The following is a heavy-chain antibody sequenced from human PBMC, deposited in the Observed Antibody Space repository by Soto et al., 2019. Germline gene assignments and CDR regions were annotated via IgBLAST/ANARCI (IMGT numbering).Heavy chain of an antibody. V-gene: IGHV2-26*01. CDR3: ARISSYYDILTGYYYYYGMDV. J-gene: IGHJ6*02. D-gene: IGHD3-9*01. Sequence: SGPTLVNPTETLTLTCTVSGFSLSNARMGVSWIRQPPGKALEWLAHIFSNDEKSYSTSLKSRLTISKDTSKSQVVLTMTNMDPVDTATYYCARISSYYDILTGYYYYYGMDVWGQGTTVTVSS. CDR2: IFSNDEK. CDR1: GFSLSNARMG.